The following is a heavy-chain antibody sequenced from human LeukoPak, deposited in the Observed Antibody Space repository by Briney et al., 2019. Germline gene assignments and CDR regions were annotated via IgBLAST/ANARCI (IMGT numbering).Heavy chain of an antibody. CDR1: VYTFTVYY. CDR2: INPNSGGT. D-gene: IGHD2-2*01. J-gene: IGHJ5*02. V-gene: IGHV1-2*02. CDR3: ARGGFIVVVPAAHNWFDP. Sequence: ASVTVSFKSSVYTFTVYYMHWVRQAPGQGLEWMGWINPNSGGTNYAQKFQGRVTMTRDTSISTAYMELSRLRSDDTAVYYCARGGFIVVVPAAHNWFDPWGQGTLVTVSS.